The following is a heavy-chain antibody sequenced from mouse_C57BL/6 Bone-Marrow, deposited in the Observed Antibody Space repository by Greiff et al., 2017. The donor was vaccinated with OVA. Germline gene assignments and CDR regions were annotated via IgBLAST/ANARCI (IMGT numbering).Heavy chain of an antibody. J-gene: IGHJ2*01. CDR3: ARFRGWSY. V-gene: IGHV1-72*01. CDR2: IDPSSGGT. Sequence: VQLQQPGAELVKPGASVKLSCKASGYTFTSYWMHWVKQRPGRGLEWIGRIDPSSGGTKYNEKFKSKATLTVDTASSTAYMKLSSLTSDDSAVYYCARFRGWSYWGQGTTLTVSS. D-gene: IGHD2-3*01. CDR1: GYTFTSYW.